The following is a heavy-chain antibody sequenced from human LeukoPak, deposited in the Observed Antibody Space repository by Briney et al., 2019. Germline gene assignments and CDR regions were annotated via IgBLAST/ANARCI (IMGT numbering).Heavy chain of an antibody. CDR3: ARYSSGPYFDY. CDR1: GGSIRSYY. D-gene: IGHD3-22*01. J-gene: IGHJ4*02. Sequence: PSGTLALTLTVSGGSIRSYYWNWLRPPPRKGLEWIGYIYYSGSTNYNPSLKSRVTISVDTSKNQFSLKLSSVTAADTAVYYCARYSSGPYFDYWGQGTLVTVSS. CDR2: IYYSGST. V-gene: IGHV4-59*01.